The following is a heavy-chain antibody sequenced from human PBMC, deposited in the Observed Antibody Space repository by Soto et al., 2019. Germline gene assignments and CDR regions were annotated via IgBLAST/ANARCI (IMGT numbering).Heavy chain of an antibody. CDR3: GRAPSRPTMVRGVTWFDP. CDR1: GGSFSGYY. D-gene: IGHD3-10*01. CDR2: INHSGST. V-gene: IGHV4-34*01. Sequence: SETLSLTCAVYGGSFSGYYWSWIRQPPGKGLEWIGEINHSGSTDYNPSLKSRVTISVDASKNQFSLKVSSVTAADTAVYYCGRAPSRPTMVRGVTWFDPWGQGTLVTVSS. J-gene: IGHJ5*02.